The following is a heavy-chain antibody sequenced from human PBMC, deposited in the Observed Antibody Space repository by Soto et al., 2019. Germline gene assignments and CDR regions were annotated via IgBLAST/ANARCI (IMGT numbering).Heavy chain of an antibody. Sequence: ASVKVSCKASGYTFTSYGISWVRQAPGQGLEWMGWISAYNGNTNYAQKLQGRVTMTTDTSTSTAYMELRSLRSDDTAVYYCARDIASTKSGWFDPWGQGTLVTVSS. D-gene: IGHD6-13*01. V-gene: IGHV1-18*01. CDR3: ARDIASTKSGWFDP. CDR2: ISAYNGNT. J-gene: IGHJ5*02. CDR1: GYTFTSYG.